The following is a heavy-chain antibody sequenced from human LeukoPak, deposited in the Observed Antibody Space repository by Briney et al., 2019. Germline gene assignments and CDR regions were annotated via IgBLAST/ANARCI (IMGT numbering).Heavy chain of an antibody. J-gene: IGHJ4*02. Sequence: GGSLRLSCAASGFIFSSYWMSWVRQAPGKGLEWVANIDEDGTEKYYVDSVKGRFTISRDNAKSSVFLQINSLRVEDTALYYCARGLATAAAYWGQGTQVTVSS. CDR3: ARGLATAAAY. D-gene: IGHD6-13*01. V-gene: IGHV3-7*01. CDR1: GFIFSSYW. CDR2: IDEDGTEK.